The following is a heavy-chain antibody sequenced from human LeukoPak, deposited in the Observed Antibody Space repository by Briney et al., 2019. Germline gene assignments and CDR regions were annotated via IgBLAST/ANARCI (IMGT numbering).Heavy chain of an antibody. CDR1: GGSFSGYY. Sequence: AETLSLTCAVCGGSFSGYYWSWVRQPPGRGLEGIGEIHQSGSTNYNPSLKSRATISLGTSKNQFSLKRSSVTAADTAVYYCARGDGYDSRRFDPWGQGTLVAVSS. V-gene: IGHV4-34*01. D-gene: IGHD5-24*01. J-gene: IGHJ5*02. CDR2: IHQSGST. CDR3: ARGDGYDSRRFDP.